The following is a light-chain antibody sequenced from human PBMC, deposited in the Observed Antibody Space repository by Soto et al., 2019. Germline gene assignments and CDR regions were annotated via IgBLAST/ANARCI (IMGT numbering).Light chain of an antibody. Sequence: EIVLTQSPATLSLSPGARDTLSCRASQSVSSYLAWYQQQPGQAPRLLVYGASSRATGISDRFSGSGSGTDFTLTISRLEPEDFAVYYCQHYVSPPITFGQGTRLEIK. CDR1: QSVSSY. V-gene: IGKV3-20*01. J-gene: IGKJ5*01. CDR3: QHYVSPPIT. CDR2: GAS.